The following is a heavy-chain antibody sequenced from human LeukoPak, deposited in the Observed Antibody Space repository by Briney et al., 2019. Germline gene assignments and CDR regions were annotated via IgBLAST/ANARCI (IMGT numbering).Heavy chain of an antibody. V-gene: IGHV1-2*02. Sequence: ASVKVSCKASGYTFTVYYLHWVPQAPGQGLEWMGWIHPSSGGTNYAQNFQGRVSMTTDTSISTVYMELSRLRSDDTAVYYCASASPSSKEGYYYYGMDVWGQGTTVTVSS. CDR3: ASASPSSKEGYYYYGMDV. J-gene: IGHJ6*02. D-gene: IGHD2-2*01. CDR1: GYTFTVYY. CDR2: IHPSSGGT.